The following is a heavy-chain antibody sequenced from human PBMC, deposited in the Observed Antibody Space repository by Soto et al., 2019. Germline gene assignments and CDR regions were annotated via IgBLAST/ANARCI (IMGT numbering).Heavy chain of an antibody. CDR1: GGSISSSSYY. CDR3: ARFIVATRIFDY. J-gene: IGHJ4*02. D-gene: IGHD5-12*01. CDR2: IYYSGST. V-gene: IGHV4-39*01. Sequence: SETLSLTCTVSGGSISSSSYYWGWIRQPPGKGLEWIGSIYYSGSTYYNPSLKSRVTISVDTSKNQFSLKLSSVTAADTAVCYCARFIVATRIFDYWGQGTLVTVSS.